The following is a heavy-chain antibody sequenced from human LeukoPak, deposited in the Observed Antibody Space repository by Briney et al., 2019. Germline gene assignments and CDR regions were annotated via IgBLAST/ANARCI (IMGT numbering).Heavy chain of an antibody. Sequence: PGGSLRLSCAASGFTFSTYVMNWVRQAPGKGLEWISYITGNSATIYYAASGRGLFTISRDNAKNSVYLAMNRQREEDTAVYYCARRAIWGKGSTVIVSS. J-gene: IGHJ6*04. CDR3: ARRAI. CDR1: GFTFSTYV. V-gene: IGHV3-48*02. CDR2: ITGNSATI.